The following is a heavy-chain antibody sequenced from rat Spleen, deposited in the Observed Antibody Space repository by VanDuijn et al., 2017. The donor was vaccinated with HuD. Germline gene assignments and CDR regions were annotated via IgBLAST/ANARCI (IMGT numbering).Heavy chain of an antibody. CDR1: GFTFSNYY. Sequence: EVQLVESGGGLVQPGRSLKLSCAASGFTFSNYYMAWVRQAPTKGLEWVAYISTGGGNTYYRDSVKGRFTVSRDNAKSTLYLQMDSLRSGDTATYYCSTAGSFTDYYFAGGFDYWGQGVMVTVSS. V-gene: IGHV5-27*01. D-gene: IGHD1-6*01. CDR3: STAGSFTDYYFAGGFDY. CDR2: ISTGGGNT. J-gene: IGHJ2*01.